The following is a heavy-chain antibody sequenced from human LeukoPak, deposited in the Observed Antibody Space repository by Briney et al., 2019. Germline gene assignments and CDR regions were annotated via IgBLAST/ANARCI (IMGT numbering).Heavy chain of an antibody. V-gene: IGHV1-8*03. CDR1: GYTFTSYD. D-gene: IGHD2-2*02. J-gene: IGHJ5*02. CDR2: MNPNSGNT. CDR3: ARGLGYCSSTSCYNSLIGFDP. Sequence: GASVKVSCKASGYTFTSYDINWVRQATGQGLEWMGWMNPNSGNTGYAQKFQGRVTITRNTSISTAYMELSSLRSEDTAVYYCARGLGYCSSTSCYNSLIGFDPWGQGTLVTVSS.